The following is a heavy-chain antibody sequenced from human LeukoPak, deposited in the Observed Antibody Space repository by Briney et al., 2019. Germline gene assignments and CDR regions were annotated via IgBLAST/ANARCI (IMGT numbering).Heavy chain of an antibody. CDR2: IYHSGST. CDR3: ARDDVGATDY. V-gene: IGHV4-30-2*01. Sequence: PSQTLSLTCTVSGGSISSGGYYWSWIRQPPGKGLEWIGYIYHSGSTYYNPSLKSRVTISVDRSKNQFSLKLSSVTAADTAVYYCARDDVGATDYWGQGTLVTVSS. CDR1: GGSISSGGYY. D-gene: IGHD1-26*01. J-gene: IGHJ4*02.